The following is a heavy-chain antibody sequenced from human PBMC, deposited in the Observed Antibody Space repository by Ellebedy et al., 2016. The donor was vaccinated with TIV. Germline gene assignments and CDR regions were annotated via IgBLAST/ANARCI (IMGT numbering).Heavy chain of an antibody. J-gene: IGHJ4*02. V-gene: IGHV3-9*01. D-gene: IGHD3-10*01. CDR2: IYWDGGGT. CDR3: VKDTSPGGADF. CDR1: GFTFSSFW. Sequence: GGSLRLXCVVSGFTFSSFWMHWVRQVPGKGLEWVSGIYWDGGGTGYGDSVKGRFTISRDKAKNSLYLQMNSLRVEDTAFYYCVKDTSPGGADFWGQGILVTVSS.